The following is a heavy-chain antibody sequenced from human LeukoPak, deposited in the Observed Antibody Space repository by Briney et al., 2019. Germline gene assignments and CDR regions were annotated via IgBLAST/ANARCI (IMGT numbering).Heavy chain of an antibody. D-gene: IGHD5-18*01. CDR1: GFTFSSYS. J-gene: IGHJ4*02. Sequence: GGSLRLSCAASGFTFSSYSMNWVRQAPGKGLEWVSSISSSSSYIYYADSVKGRFTISRDNAKNSLYLQMNSLRAEDTAVYYCARGVDTAMVPFDYWGQGTLVTVSS. CDR3: ARGVDTAMVPFDY. CDR2: ISSSSSYI. V-gene: IGHV3-21*01.